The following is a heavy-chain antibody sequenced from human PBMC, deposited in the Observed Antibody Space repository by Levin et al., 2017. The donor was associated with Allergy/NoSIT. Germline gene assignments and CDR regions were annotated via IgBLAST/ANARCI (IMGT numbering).Heavy chain of an antibody. CDR2: ISYDGSNK. V-gene: IGHV3-30-3*01. CDR3: ARDPALSGIAVAGAGY. J-gene: IGHJ4*02. CDR1: GFTFSTFT. Sequence: LSLTCAASGFTFSTFTMHWVRQAPGKGLEWVAVISYDGSNKYYADSVKGRFTISRDNSKNTLYLQMNSLRAEDTAGYYWARDPALSGIAVAGAGYWGQGTLVTVSS. D-gene: IGHD6-13*01.